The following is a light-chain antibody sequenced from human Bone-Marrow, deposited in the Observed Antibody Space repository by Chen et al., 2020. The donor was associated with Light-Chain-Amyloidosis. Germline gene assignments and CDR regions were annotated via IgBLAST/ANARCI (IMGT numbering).Light chain of an antibody. V-gene: IGLV6-57*01. CDR3: QSYQGSSQGV. CDR2: EDD. Sequence: NFMLTQPHSVSESPGKTVIISCTRSSGSIATNSVQWYQQRPGSSPTTVISEDDQRPSGVPDRFSGSIDRSSNAAALTISGLKTEDEADYYCQSYQGSSQGVFGGGTKLTVL. CDR1: SGSIATNS. J-gene: IGLJ3*02.